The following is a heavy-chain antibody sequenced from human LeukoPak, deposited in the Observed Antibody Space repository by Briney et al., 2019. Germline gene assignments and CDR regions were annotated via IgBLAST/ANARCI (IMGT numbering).Heavy chain of an antibody. J-gene: IGHJ4*02. CDR2: VYYSGST. D-gene: IGHD3-10*01. CDR1: GGSISTYY. Sequence: SETLSLTCTVSGGSISTYYWSWIRQPPGKGLEWIGYVYYSGSTNYNPSLKSRVTISVGTSKNQFSLKLSSVTAADTAVYYCARDVTGGYFDYWGQGTLVTVSS. V-gene: IGHV4-59*01. CDR3: ARDVTGGYFDY.